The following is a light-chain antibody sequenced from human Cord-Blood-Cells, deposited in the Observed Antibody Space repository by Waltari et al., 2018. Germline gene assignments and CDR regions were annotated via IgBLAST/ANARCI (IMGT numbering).Light chain of an antibody. CDR3: QAWDSSTGVV. CDR2: QDS. J-gene: IGLJ2*01. V-gene: IGLV3-1*01. CDR1: KLGDKY. Sequence: SYELTQPPSVSVSPGQTASITCSGAKLGDKYACWYQQKPCQSPVLVIYQDSKRPSGIPERFSGSNSGNTATLTISGTQAMDEADYYCQAWDSSTGVVFGGGTKLTVL.